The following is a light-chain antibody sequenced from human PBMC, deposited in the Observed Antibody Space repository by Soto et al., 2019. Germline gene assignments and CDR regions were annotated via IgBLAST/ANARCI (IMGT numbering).Light chain of an antibody. J-gene: IGKJ2*01. Sequence: EIVLTQSPATLSVSPGERATLSCRASQSVSSNLAWYQQKPAQAPRLLIYGASTRATGIPARFSGSGSGTEFTLTISSLQSEDFVVYYCQHYNNWPPMYTFGQGTKVDIK. CDR3: QHYNNWPPMYT. V-gene: IGKV3-15*01. CDR2: GAS. CDR1: QSVSSN.